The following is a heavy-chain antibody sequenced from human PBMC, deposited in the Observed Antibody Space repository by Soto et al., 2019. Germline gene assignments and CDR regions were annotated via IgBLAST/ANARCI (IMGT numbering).Heavy chain of an antibody. D-gene: IGHD5-12*01. V-gene: IGHV4-4*02. CDR1: SGSITSSNW. CDR2: VSHSGST. J-gene: IGHJ4*02. CDR3: ALNRYGGYDFAY. Sequence: QVQLQESGPGLVKPSGTLSLTCAVSSGSITSSNWWSWVRQPPGKGLEWIGEVSHSGSTNYIPSIKSRVTISVDKSSNQFSLRLSSVTAADTAVYYCALNRYGGYDFAYWGQGTLVTVSS.